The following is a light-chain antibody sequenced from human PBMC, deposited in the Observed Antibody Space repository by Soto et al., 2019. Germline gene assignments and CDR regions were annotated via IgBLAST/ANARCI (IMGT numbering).Light chain of an antibody. V-gene: IGLV1-44*01. J-gene: IGLJ3*02. CDR3: AAWDDSLNGQGV. Sequence: QSVLTQPPSASGTPGQGVSISCSGSSSNIGRNTVNWYQQLPGTAPKVLIYSNDQRPSGVPDRFSGSKSGTSASLAISGLQSEDEADYYCAAWDDSLNGQGVFGGGTKLTVL. CDR2: SND. CDR1: SSNIGRNT.